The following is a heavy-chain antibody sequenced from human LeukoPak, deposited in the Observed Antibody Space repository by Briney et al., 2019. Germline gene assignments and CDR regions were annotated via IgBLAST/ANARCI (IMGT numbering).Heavy chain of an antibody. CDR2: ITTYNGNT. Sequence: ASVKVSCKASGYTFSNFGISWVRQAPGQGLEWLGWITTYNGNTNYAQKVQDRLTMTSDTSTSTAYMELRSLTSDDTAVYYCARGDCRGSSCHYYYYYMDVWGQGTTVTVSS. V-gene: IGHV1-18*01. CDR1: GYTFSNFG. CDR3: ARGDCRGSSCHYYYYYMDV. J-gene: IGHJ6*02. D-gene: IGHD2-2*01.